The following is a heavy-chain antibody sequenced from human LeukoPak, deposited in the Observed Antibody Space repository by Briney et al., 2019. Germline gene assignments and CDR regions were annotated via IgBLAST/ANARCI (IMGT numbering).Heavy chain of an antibody. Sequence: SETLSLTCTVSGGSISSYYWSWLRQPPGKGLEWLGYIYYSGSTNYNLSLKSRVTISVDTSKNQFSLKLSSVTAADTAVYYCARRGPWGSNWYLDYWGQGTLVTVSS. J-gene: IGHJ4*02. CDR2: IYYSGST. CDR1: GGSISSYY. CDR3: ARRGPWGSNWYLDY. V-gene: IGHV4-59*01. D-gene: IGHD6-13*01.